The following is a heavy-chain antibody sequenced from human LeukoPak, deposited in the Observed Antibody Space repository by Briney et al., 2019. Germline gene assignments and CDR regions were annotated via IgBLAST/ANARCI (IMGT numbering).Heavy chain of an antibody. D-gene: IGHD1-26*01. CDR1: GGSISSSSYY. V-gene: IGHV4-39*01. Sequence: PSETLSLTCTVSGGSISSSSYYWGWIRQPPGKGLEWIGNVYYSESTYYNPSLKSRVIISVDTSKNQISLKVSSVTAADTAVYYCAGRYKFGYYFDYWGQGTLVTVSS. CDR3: AGRYKFGYYFDY. CDR2: VYYSEST. J-gene: IGHJ4*02.